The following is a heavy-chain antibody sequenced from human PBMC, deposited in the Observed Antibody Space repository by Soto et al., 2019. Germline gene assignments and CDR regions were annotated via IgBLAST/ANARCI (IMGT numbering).Heavy chain of an antibody. Sequence: EVHLLESGGGLVHPGGSLRLSCAASGFAFSAYTMNWVRQAPGKGLEWVSCISAGINYIYYADSVKGRFTTSRDDSKNSLDLQMNSLTVVDTAVYYCATEQPGEPFRGRGCLNAVYLHDWGQGTLGTGAS. CDR1: GFAFSAYT. CDR2: ISAGINYI. V-gene: IGHV3-21*01. CDR3: ATEQPGEPFRGRGCLNAVYLHD. J-gene: IGHJ1*01. D-gene: IGHD1-26*01.